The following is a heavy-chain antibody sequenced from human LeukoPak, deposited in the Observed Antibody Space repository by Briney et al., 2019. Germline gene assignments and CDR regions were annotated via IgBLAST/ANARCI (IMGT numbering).Heavy chain of an antibody. V-gene: IGHV1-18*01. D-gene: IGHD3-22*01. Sequence: ASVKVSSKASGYRFSSYGIIWVRQAPGQGLEWMGWISAYNGDTNSAQKFQGRVTMTTDTSASTAYMELRSLRSDDTAVYYCASPLTYYYDSNGRYAFEIWGQGTMVAVSS. CDR1: GYRFSSYG. CDR2: ISAYNGDT. CDR3: ASPLTYYYDSNGRYAFEI. J-gene: IGHJ3*02.